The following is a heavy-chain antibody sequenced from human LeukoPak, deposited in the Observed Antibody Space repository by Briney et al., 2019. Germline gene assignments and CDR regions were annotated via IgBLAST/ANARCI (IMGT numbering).Heavy chain of an antibody. CDR2: MNPNSGNT. V-gene: IGHV1-8*03. CDR1: GYTFTSYD. D-gene: IGHD2-2*02. Sequence: ASVKVSCKASGYTFTSYDINWVRQATGQGLEWMGWMNPNSGNTGYAQKFQGRVTITRNTSISTAYMELSGLRSEDTAVYYCARGDGFCSSTSCYNYYYYMDVWGKGTTVTVSS. J-gene: IGHJ6*03. CDR3: ARGDGFCSSTSCYNYYYYMDV.